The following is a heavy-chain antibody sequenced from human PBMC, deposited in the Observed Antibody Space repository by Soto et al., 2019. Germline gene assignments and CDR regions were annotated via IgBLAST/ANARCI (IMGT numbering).Heavy chain of an antibody. CDR2: ISSNSAYI. CDR1: GFTFRSFT. V-gene: IGHV3-21*01. Sequence: GGSLKLSCAASGFTFRSFTMNWVRQAPGKGLEWVSTISSNSAYIYYTDALRGRFTISRDNAKNSLHLQMNSLRAEDTAVYYCTRDASRDSSARGWFDPWGPGTLVTVSS. J-gene: IGHJ5*02. D-gene: IGHD6-13*01. CDR3: TRDASRDSSARGWFDP.